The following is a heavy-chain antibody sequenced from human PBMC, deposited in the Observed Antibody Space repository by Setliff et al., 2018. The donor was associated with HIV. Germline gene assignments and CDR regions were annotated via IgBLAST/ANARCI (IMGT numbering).Heavy chain of an antibody. CDR1: GGTFLNSA. Sequence: SVKVSCKASGGTFLNSAINWVRQAPGQGLQWVGGIVPLVDVKQSARPFLGRVTLTVDDSMTTAYMELTSLTSDDTAVYFCARSPLDYDGSDYYYRYFDLWGVGTLVTVSS. V-gene: IGHV1-69*10. J-gene: IGHJ4*03. CDR3: ARSPLDYDGSDYYYRYFDL. CDR2: IVPLVDVK. D-gene: IGHD3-22*01.